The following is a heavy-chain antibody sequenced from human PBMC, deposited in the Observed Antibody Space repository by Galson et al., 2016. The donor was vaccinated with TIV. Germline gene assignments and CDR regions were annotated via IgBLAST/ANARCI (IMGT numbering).Heavy chain of an antibody. D-gene: IGHD3-3*01. Sequence: LRLSCATPGFKFNSYVMSWVRQAPGKGLEWVSGISGSGGSTSYTDSVKGRFTISRDNSKNILNLQMNSLRDEDTAVYYCAKSKSSDFWSRSFHFYSYGLDVWGQGTTVTVSS. V-gene: IGHV3-23*01. CDR2: ISGSGGST. CDR1: GFKFNSYV. J-gene: IGHJ6*02. CDR3: AKSKSSDFWSRSFHFYSYGLDV.